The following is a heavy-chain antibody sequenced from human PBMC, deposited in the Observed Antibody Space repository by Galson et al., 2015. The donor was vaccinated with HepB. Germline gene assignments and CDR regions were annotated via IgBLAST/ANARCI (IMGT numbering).Heavy chain of an antibody. CDR1: GFTFSN. V-gene: IGHV3-30*18. Sequence: SLRLSCAVSGFTFSNMHWVRQAPGKGLGRVAVISFDGSNKYYADSVKGRFTISRDSSENTLYLQMNSLRAEDTAVYYCAKERFYYGSGSYYNDLDYWGQGTQVTVSS. D-gene: IGHD3-10*01. CDR3: AKERFYYGSGSYYNDLDY. CDR2: ISFDGSNK. J-gene: IGHJ4*02.